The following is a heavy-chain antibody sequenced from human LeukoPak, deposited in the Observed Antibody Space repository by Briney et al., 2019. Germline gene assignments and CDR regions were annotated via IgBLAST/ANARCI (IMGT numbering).Heavy chain of an antibody. V-gene: IGHV1-2*02. D-gene: IGHD3-9*01. Sequence: ASVKVSCKASGYSFTGYYIQWVRQAPAQGLECMGWINPNSGDTNYAQKFQGRVTMTRDTSISTAYMELSRLRSADTAIYYCARVSSFDWLYYFDYWGQGTLVTVSS. J-gene: IGHJ4*02. CDR2: INPNSGDT. CDR3: ARVSSFDWLYYFDY. CDR1: GYSFTGYY.